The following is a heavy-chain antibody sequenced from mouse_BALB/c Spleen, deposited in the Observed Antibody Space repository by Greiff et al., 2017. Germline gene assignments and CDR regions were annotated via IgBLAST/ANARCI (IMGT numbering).Heavy chain of an antibody. D-gene: IGHD2-4*01. CDR1: GFTFSNYW. CDR2: IRLKSNNYAT. V-gene: IGHV6-6*02. CDR3: TRRRITGYFDV. J-gene: IGHJ1*01. Sequence: EVKLVESGGGLVQPGGSMKLSCVASGFTFSNYWMNWVRQSPEKGLEWVAEIRLKSNNYATHYAESVKGRFTISRDDSKSSVYLQMNNLRAEDTGIYYCTRRRITGYFDVWGAGTTVTVSS.